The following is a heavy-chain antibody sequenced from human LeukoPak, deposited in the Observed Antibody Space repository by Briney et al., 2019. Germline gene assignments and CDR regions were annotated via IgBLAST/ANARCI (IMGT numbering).Heavy chain of an antibody. D-gene: IGHD3-10*01. Sequence: GGSLRLSCAASGFTFSSHAMSWVRQAPGKGLEWVSSINPDSKYIYYRDSVRGRFTISRDNAKNSLYLQMNSLRVEDTAVYFCARFVDQSTYYFDSWGQGTLVIVSS. CDR3: ARFVDQSTYYFDS. J-gene: IGHJ4*02. CDR1: GFTFSSHA. CDR2: INPDSKYI. V-gene: IGHV3-21*01.